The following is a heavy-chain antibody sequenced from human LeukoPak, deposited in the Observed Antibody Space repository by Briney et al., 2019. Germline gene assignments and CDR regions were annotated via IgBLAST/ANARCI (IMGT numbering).Heavy chain of an antibody. CDR2: IIPIFGIA. J-gene: IGHJ4*02. CDR3: ARQDSSGYYSDY. Sequence: SVKVSCKASGGTFSSYAISWVRQAPGQGLEWMGRIIPIFGIANYAQKFQGRVTITADKSTSTAYMELSSLRSEDTAVYYCARQDSSGYYSDYWGQGTLVTVSS. V-gene: IGHV1-69*04. D-gene: IGHD3-22*01. CDR1: GGTFSSYA.